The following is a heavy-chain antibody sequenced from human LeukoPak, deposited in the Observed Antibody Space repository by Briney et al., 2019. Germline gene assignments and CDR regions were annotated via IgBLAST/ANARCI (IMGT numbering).Heavy chain of an antibody. CDR1: GFTFSSYE. CDR2: INHDGSEK. J-gene: IGHJ4*02. Sequence: GGSLRLSCAASGFTFSSYEMDWVRQAPGKGREGVANINHDGSEKYYLDSVKGRFTIARDNAKNSLYLQMNSLRAEDTSVYHCARLLAYGSGGEAFDYWGQGALVTVSS. V-gene: IGHV3-7*01. CDR3: ARLLAYGSGGEAFDY. D-gene: IGHD3-10*01.